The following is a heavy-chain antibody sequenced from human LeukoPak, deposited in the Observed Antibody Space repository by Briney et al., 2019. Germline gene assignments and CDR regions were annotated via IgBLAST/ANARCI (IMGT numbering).Heavy chain of an antibody. V-gene: IGHV1-2*06. D-gene: IGHD3-22*01. CDR3: ASGYYDSFRFDY. J-gene: IGHJ4*02. Sequence: ASVKVSCKASGYTFTGYYMHWVRQAPGQELEWMGRINPNSGGTNYAQKFQGRVTMTRDTSISTAYMELSRLRSDDTAVYYCASGYYDSFRFDYWGQGTLVTVSS. CDR2: INPNSGGT. CDR1: GYTFTGYY.